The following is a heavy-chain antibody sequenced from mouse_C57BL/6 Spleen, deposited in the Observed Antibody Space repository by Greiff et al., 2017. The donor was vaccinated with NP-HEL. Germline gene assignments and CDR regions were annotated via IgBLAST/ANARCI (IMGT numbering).Heavy chain of an antibody. CDR3: ARSQYSHGSSYDY. D-gene: IGHD1-1*01. CDR1: GYTFTSYW. J-gene: IGHJ2*01. CDR2: IYPSDSGT. Sequence: VQLQQSGAELVRPGSSVKLSCKASGYTFTSYWMDWVKQRPGQGLEWIGNIYPSDSGTHYNQKFKDKATLTVDKSSSTAYMQLSRLTSEASAVYSFARSQYSHGSSYDYWGQGTTLTVSS. V-gene: IGHV1-61*01.